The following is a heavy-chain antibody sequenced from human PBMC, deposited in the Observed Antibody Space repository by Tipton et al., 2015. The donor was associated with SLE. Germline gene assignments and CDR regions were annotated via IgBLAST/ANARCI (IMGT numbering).Heavy chain of an antibody. J-gene: IGHJ2*01. D-gene: IGHD5-24*01. Sequence: QLVQSGAEVKKPGESLKISCKGSGYRFTRYWIGWVRQMPGKGLEWMGMIYPADSDTRYSPSFQGQVTMSADKSISTAYLQWNSLKASDTAMYYCAIPDDYNHWYFDLWGRGTLVTVSS. CDR2: IYPADSDT. CDR3: AIPDDYNHWYFDL. CDR1: GYRFTRYW. V-gene: IGHV5-51*03.